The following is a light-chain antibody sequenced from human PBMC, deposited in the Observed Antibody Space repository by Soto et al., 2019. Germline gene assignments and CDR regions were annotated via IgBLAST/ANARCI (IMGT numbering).Light chain of an antibody. CDR3: SSYTSSSTRA. CDR1: SSDVGGYNY. V-gene: IGLV2-14*01. Sequence: QSALTQPASVSGSPGQSITISCTGTSSDVGGYNYVSWYQQHPGKAPKLMIYEVNNRPSGVSNRFSGSKSGNTASLTISGLQAEDEADYYCSSYTSSSTRAFGGGTKLTVL. J-gene: IGLJ3*02. CDR2: EVN.